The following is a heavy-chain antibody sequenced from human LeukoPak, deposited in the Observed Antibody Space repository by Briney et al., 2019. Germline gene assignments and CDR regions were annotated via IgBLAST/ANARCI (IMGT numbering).Heavy chain of an antibody. CDR1: GGSFSGYY. V-gene: IGHV4-34*01. J-gene: IGHJ4*02. Sequence: SETLSLTCAVYGGSFSGYYWSWIRQPPGKGLEWIGEINHSGSTNYNPSLKSRVTISVDTSKNQFSLKLSSVTAADTAVYYCARHGGGGGLFDFWGQGALVTVSS. D-gene: IGHD2-15*01. CDR2: INHSGST. CDR3: ARHGGGGGLFDF.